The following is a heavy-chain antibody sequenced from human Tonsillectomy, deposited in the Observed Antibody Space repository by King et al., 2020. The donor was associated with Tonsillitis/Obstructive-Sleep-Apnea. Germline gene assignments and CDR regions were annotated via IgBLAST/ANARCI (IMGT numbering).Heavy chain of an antibody. Sequence: VQLVESGAEVKKPGASVKVSCKASGYTFTSYYMHWVRQAPGQGLEWMGIINPSGGSTSYAQKFQGRVTMTMDTSTSTAYMELSSLRSEDRAVYYCAREGGNTAMVKSYYYFDYWGQGTLVTVSS. J-gene: IGHJ4*02. V-gene: IGHV1-46*01. CDR3: AREGGNTAMVKSYYYFDY. D-gene: IGHD5-18*01. CDR2: INPSGGST. CDR1: GYTFTSYY.